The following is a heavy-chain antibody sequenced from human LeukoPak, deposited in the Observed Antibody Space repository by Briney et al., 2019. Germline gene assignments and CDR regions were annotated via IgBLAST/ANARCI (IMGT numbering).Heavy chain of an antibody. CDR2: IYSSGST. CDR1: GGSISSYY. CDR3: ARDPPDIVVVPAAMRYWYFDL. D-gene: IGHD2-2*01. J-gene: IGHJ2*01. V-gene: IGHV4-4*07. Sequence: SETLSLTCTVSGGSISSYYWSWIRQPAGKGLEWIGRIYSSGSTNYNPSLKSRVTMSVDTSKNQFSLKLSSVPAADTAVYYCARDPPDIVVVPAAMRYWYFDLWGRGTLVTVSS.